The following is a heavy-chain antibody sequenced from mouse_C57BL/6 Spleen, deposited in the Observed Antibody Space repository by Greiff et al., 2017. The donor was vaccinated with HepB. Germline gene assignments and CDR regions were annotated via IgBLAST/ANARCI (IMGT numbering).Heavy chain of an antibody. D-gene: IGHD1-1*01. Sequence: EVQLLESGGGLVKPGGSLKLSCAASGFTFSDYGMHWVRQAPEKGLEWVAYISSGSSTIYYADTVKGRFTISRDNAKNTLFLQMTSLRSEDTAMYYCARRDYYYGSSYDYAMDYWGQGTSVTVSS. CDR3: ARRDYYYGSSYDYAMDY. CDR1: GFTFSDYG. J-gene: IGHJ4*01. CDR2: ISSGSSTI. V-gene: IGHV5-17*01.